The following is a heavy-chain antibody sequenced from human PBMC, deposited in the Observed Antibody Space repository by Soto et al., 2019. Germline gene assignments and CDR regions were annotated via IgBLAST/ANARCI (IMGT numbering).Heavy chain of an antibody. Sequence: QVQLLQSGAEVKQPGSSVKVSCKASGGTFNTHAYNWVRQAPGQGLEWVGGIFPIFGTSNYAQKFQGRVTITADESTSTVYLELSSLRSEDTAVYYCARDLEFRDGNISHLDYWGQGTLVTVSS. D-gene: IGHD3-10*01. V-gene: IGHV1-69*01. CDR1: GGTFNTHA. J-gene: IGHJ4*02. CDR2: IFPIFGTS. CDR3: ARDLEFRDGNISHLDY.